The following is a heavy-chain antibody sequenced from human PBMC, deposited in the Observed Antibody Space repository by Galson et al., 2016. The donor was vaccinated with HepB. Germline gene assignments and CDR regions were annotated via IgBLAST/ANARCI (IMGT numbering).Heavy chain of an antibody. CDR3: ARASNWNTDPWGY. CDR1: GFTFNTYA. CDR2: VSFDGGKI. V-gene: IGHV3-30-3*01. D-gene: IGHD1/OR15-1a*01. Sequence: SLRLSCAASGFTFNTYAMHWVRQAPGKGLEWVAVVSFDGGKIFYADSVKGRFTISRDNSKNTVYLQMDSLRTDDTAMYYCARASNWNTDPWGYWGQGTLVPVSS. J-gene: IGHJ4*02.